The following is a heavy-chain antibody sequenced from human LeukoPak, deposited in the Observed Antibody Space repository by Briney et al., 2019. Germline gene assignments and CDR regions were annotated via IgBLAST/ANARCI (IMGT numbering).Heavy chain of an antibody. CDR2: IYSGGST. CDR1: GFTVSSNY. CDR3: ARDDYSSGWYDY. Sequence: HPGGSLRLSCAASGFTVSSNYMSWVRQAPGKGLEWVSVIYSGGSTYYADSVKGRFTISRDNSKNTLYLQMNSLRAEDTAVYYCARDDYSSGWYDYWGHGTLVTVSS. D-gene: IGHD6-19*01. V-gene: IGHV3-53*01. J-gene: IGHJ4*01.